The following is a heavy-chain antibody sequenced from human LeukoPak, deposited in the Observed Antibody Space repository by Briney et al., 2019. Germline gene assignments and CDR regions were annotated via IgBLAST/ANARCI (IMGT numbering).Heavy chain of an antibody. CDR1: GGSISSSSYY. Sequence: SETLSLTCTVSGGSISSSSYYWSWIRQPPGKGLEWIGYIYYSGSTNYNPSLKSRVTISVDTSKNQFSLKLSSVTAADTAVYYCARIPYGPYYFDYWGQGTLVTVSS. CDR3: ARIPYGPYYFDY. J-gene: IGHJ4*02. D-gene: IGHD3-10*01. V-gene: IGHV4-61*01. CDR2: IYYSGST.